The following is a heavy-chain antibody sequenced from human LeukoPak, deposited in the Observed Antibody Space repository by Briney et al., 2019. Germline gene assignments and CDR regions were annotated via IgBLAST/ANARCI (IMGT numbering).Heavy chain of an antibody. CDR3: ARPLASYGYAFDI. J-gene: IGHJ3*02. D-gene: IGHD3-16*01. CDR2: LYYSGST. V-gene: IGHV4-59*01. CDR1: GGSMSSYY. Sequence: SSETLSLTCTVSGGSMSSYYWSWIRQPPGKGLEWIGYLYYSGSTNYNPSLKSRVTISVDTSKNQFSLKLSSVTAADTAVYYCARPLASYGYAFDIWGQGTMVTVSS.